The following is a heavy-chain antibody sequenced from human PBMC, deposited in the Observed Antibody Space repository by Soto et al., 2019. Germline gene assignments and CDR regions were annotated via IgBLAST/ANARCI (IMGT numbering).Heavy chain of an antibody. V-gene: IGHV3-9*01. CDR3: VKDESINWYSGHFRH. D-gene: IGHD6-13*01. CDR1: GFTFDDYA. Sequence: GVSLRLSCAASGFTFDDYAMHWVRQVPGKGLEWVSGINWNSGSIGYADSVKGRFATSRDNAKNSLHLQMNSLRAEDTAFYYCVKDESINWYSGHFRHWGQGTLVTVSS. J-gene: IGHJ1*01. CDR2: INWNSGSI.